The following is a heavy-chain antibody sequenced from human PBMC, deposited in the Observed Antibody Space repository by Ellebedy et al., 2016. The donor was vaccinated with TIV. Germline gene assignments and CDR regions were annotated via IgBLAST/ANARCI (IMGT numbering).Heavy chain of an antibody. Sequence: GESLKISCAASGFTFSNYAMSWVRQAPGKGMEWVSAIGDSGRATFYADSVKGRFTISRDNSKNTLYLQMNSLRAEDTALYYCAKDDKGGPGDAFDIWGQGTMVTVSS. J-gene: IGHJ3*02. V-gene: IGHV3-23*01. CDR2: IGDSGRAT. CDR3: AKDDKGGPGDAFDI. CDR1: GFTFSNYA. D-gene: IGHD3-10*01.